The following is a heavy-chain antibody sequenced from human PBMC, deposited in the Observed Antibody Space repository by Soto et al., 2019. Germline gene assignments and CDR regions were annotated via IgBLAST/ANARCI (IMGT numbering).Heavy chain of an antibody. CDR3: AKKGYYDTSGYPIRYFDY. D-gene: IGHD3-22*01. Sequence: GGSLRLSCAASGCTFNIYSMNWVRQAPGKGLEWVSYITSDTATIHYADSVRGRFTISRDNAENSLFLQMNSLRAEDTAVYYCAKKGYYDTSGYPIRYFDYWGQGTLVTVSS. CDR2: ITSDTATI. J-gene: IGHJ4*02. CDR1: GCTFNIYS. V-gene: IGHV3-48*01.